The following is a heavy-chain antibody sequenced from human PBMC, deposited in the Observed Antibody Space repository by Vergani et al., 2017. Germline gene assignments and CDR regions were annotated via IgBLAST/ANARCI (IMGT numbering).Heavy chain of an antibody. Sequence: EVQLLESGGGLVQPGGSLRLSCAASGFTFSSYAMSWVRQAPGKGLEWVSAISGSGGSTYYADSVKGRFTISRDNSKNTLYLQMNSLRAEDTAVYYCAKDQTPNYYDSLTGYYNGAFDIWGQGTMVTVSS. D-gene: IGHD3-9*01. V-gene: IGHV3-23*01. CDR1: GFTFSSYA. CDR2: ISGSGGST. J-gene: IGHJ3*02. CDR3: AKDQTPNYYDSLTGYYNGAFDI.